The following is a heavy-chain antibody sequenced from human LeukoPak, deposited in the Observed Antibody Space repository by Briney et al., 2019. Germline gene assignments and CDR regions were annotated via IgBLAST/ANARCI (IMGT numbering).Heavy chain of an antibody. CDR2: ISGSGGST. V-gene: IGHV3-23*01. CDR3: AKDHRWSYYDSSGYYDYDY. CDR1: GFTFSSYA. D-gene: IGHD3-22*01. Sequence: PGGSLRLSCAASGFTFSSYAMSWVRQAPGKGLEWVSAISGSGGSTYYADSVKGRFTISRDNSKNTLYLQMNCLRAGDTAVYYCAKDHRWSYYDSSGYYDYDYWGKGTLVTVSS. J-gene: IGHJ4*02.